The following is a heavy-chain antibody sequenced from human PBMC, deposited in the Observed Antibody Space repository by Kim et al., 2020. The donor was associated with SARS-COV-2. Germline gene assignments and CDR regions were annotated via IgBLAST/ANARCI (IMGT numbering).Heavy chain of an antibody. CDR3: ARILGYCSSTSCYTSGAFDI. CDR2: INPNSGGT. J-gene: IGHJ3*02. Sequence: ASVKVSCKASGYTFTGYYMHWVRQAPGQGLEWMGWINPNSGGTNYAQKFQGRVTMTRDTSISTAYMELSRLRSDDTAVYYCARILGYCSSTSCYTSGAFDIWGQGTMVTVSS. D-gene: IGHD2-2*02. V-gene: IGHV1-2*02. CDR1: GYTFTGYY.